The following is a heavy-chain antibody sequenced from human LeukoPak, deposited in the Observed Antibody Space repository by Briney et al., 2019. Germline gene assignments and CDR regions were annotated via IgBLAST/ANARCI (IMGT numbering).Heavy chain of an antibody. D-gene: IGHD1-14*01. CDR1: GYSISSGYY. V-gene: IGHV4-38-2*01. CDR3: ARTGKTGGDY. J-gene: IGHJ4*02. CDR2: IYHSGST. Sequence: SETLSLTCAVSGYSISSGYYWGWIRQPPGKGLEWIGSIYHSGSTYYNPSLKSRVTISVDTSKNQFSLKLSPVTAADTAVYYCARTGKTGGDYWGQGTLVTVSS.